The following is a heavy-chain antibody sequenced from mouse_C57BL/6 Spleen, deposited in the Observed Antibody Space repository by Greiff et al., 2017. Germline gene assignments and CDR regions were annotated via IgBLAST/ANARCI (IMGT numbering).Heavy chain of an antibody. V-gene: IGHV1-47*01. CDR2: FYPYNGDT. D-gene: IGHD2-4*01. CDR3: ASAKDDDSPNFDY. CDR1: GYTFTTYP. Sequence: QVQLQQSGPELVKPGASVKMSCKASGYTFTTYPMEWMKQNHGKSLEWIGNFYPYNGDTKYNEKFKGKATLTVEKSSSTVYLELSRLTSNDSAVYVCASAKDDDSPNFDYWGQGTTLTVSS. J-gene: IGHJ2*01.